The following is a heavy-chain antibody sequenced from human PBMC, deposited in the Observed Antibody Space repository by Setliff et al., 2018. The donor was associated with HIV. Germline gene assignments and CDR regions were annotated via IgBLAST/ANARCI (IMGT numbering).Heavy chain of an antibody. J-gene: IGHJ6*01. Sequence: SETLSLTCTVSGDSINSGTYYWSWIRQPAGKGLEWIGRLHLSGDTNYNPSLKSRVTMSIDTSKNQFSLKLSSVTAADTAVYYRARDNSYYYGSGSHYWYGMDVWGQGTTVTVSS. CDR1: GDSINSGTYY. CDR2: LHLSGDT. V-gene: IGHV4-61*02. D-gene: IGHD3-10*01. CDR3: ARDNSYYYGSGSHYWYGMDV.